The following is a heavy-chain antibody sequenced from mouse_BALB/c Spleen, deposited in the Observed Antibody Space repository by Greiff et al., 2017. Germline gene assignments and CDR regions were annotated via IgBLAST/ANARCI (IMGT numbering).Heavy chain of an antibody. CDR2: SRNKANDYTT. CDR3: ARDGVWSNYYAMDY. CDR1: GFTFSDFY. J-gene: IGHJ4*01. V-gene: IGHV7-1*02. Sequence: EVHLVESGGGLVQPGGSLRLSCATSGFTFSDFYMEWVRQPPGKRLEWIAASRNKANDYTTEYSASVKGRFIVSRDTSQSILYLQMNALRAEDTAIYYCARDGVWSNYYAMDYWGQGTSVTVSS. D-gene: IGHD2-10*02.